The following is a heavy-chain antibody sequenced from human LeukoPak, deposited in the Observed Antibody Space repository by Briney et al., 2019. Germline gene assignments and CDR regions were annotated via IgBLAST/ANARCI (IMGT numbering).Heavy chain of an antibody. CDR2: IYYSGST. D-gene: IGHD5-24*01. Sequence: PSETLSLTCTVSGGSISSSSYYWGWIRQPPGKGLEWIGSIYYSGSTYYNPSLKSRVTISVDTSKNQFSLKLSSVTAADTAVYYCARDGWLQFQFDYWGQGTLVTVSS. V-gene: IGHV4-39*07. J-gene: IGHJ4*02. CDR1: GGSISSSSYY. CDR3: ARDGWLQFQFDY.